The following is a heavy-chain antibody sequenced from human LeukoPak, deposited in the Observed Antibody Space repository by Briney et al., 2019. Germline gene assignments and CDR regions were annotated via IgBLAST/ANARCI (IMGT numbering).Heavy chain of an antibody. CDR2: ISGAGDNT. D-gene: IGHD5/OR15-5a*01. J-gene: IGHJ2*01. CDR1: GFIFRNYA. Sequence: GGSLRLSCTASGFIFRNYAMSWVRQAPGKGLEWVSTISGAGDNTNYADSVTGRFTISRDNSKNTLYVQMNSLRAEDTAVYYCAKDYSVNNWCFDLWGRGTLVTVSS. V-gene: IGHV3-23*01. CDR3: AKDYSVNNWCFDL.